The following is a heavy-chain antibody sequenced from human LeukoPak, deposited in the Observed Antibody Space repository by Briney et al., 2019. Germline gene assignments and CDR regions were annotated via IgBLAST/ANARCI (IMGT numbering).Heavy chain of an antibody. CDR2: ISSSSSYI. D-gene: IGHD2/OR15-2a*01. J-gene: IGHJ6*02. CDR1: GFTFSRYS. V-gene: IGHV3-21*01. CDR3: ARSMAQGDYYYYGMDV. Sequence: GGSLRLSCAASGFTFSRYSMNWVRQAPGKGLEWVPSISSSSSYIYYADSVKGRFTISRDNAKNSLYLQMNSLRAEDTAVYYCARSMAQGDYYYYGMDVWGQGTTVTVSS.